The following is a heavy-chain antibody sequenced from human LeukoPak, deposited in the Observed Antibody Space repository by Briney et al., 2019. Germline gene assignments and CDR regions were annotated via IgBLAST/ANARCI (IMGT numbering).Heavy chain of an antibody. CDR2: ISYDGSNK. D-gene: IGHD1-26*01. CDR1: GFTFSSYA. Sequence: GRSLRLSCAASGFTFSSYAMHWVRQAPGEGLEWVAVISYDGSNKYYADSVKGRFTISRDNSKNTLYLQMNSLRAEDTAVYYCARDSGSYYFDYWGQGTLVTVSS. V-gene: IGHV3-30*04. J-gene: IGHJ4*02. CDR3: ARDSGSYYFDY.